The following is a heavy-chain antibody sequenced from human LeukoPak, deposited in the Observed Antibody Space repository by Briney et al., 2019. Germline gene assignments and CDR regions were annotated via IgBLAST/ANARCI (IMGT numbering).Heavy chain of an antibody. V-gene: IGHV4-4*07. Sequence: SDTLSLTCSVSGGSISSYYWSWIRQPAGKGREWIGRIYTTGNTDYNPSLKSRVTMSVDTSKNQFSLNLSSVTAADTAVYYCARDARGWSGFDYWGQGTLVTVSS. J-gene: IGHJ4*02. CDR2: IYTTGNT. CDR3: ARDARGWSGFDY. D-gene: IGHD3-3*01. CDR1: GGSISSYY.